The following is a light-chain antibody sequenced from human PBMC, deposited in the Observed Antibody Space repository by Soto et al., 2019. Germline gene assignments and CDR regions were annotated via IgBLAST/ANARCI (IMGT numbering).Light chain of an antibody. Sequence: EIVLTQSAGTLSLSPGERATLSCRASQTVSSSYLAWYQQKPGQAPRLLIYGASSRATGIPDRVSGSASGTDFTLTISRLEPEDFAVYYCQQYGRSPPEYTFGQGTKLEIK. J-gene: IGKJ2*01. CDR2: GAS. CDR3: QQYGRSPPEYT. V-gene: IGKV3-20*01. CDR1: QTVSSSY.